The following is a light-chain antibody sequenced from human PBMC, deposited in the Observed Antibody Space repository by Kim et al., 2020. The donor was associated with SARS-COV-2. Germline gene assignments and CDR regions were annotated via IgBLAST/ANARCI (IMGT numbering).Light chain of an antibody. Sequence: LGQTVRITCQGDSLRDYYASCYQQRAGQAPLLVAYGKNNRPSGIPGRFSASNSRNTASLTITGAQAEDEADYYCASRDSSGDRVVFGGGTQLTVL. CDR2: GKN. CDR1: SLRDYY. J-gene: IGLJ2*01. V-gene: IGLV3-19*01. CDR3: ASRDSSGDRVV.